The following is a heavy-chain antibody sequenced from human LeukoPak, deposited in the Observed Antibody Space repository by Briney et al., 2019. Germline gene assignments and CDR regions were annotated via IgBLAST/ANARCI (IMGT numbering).Heavy chain of an antibody. CDR2: IYYSGSP. CDR3: AVAGARYSDTGGLYAFDF. J-gene: IGHJ3*01. V-gene: IGHV4-39*01. D-gene: IGHD2-8*02. CDR1: GASITSSNHF. Sequence: SEALSLTCTVSGASITSSNHFWGWIRQPPGKGLEWIGTIYYSGSPHSNPSLKSRVTLSIDASKNQFSLRLSSVTAADTAVYYCAVAGARYSDTGGLYAFDFWGRGTMVTVSS.